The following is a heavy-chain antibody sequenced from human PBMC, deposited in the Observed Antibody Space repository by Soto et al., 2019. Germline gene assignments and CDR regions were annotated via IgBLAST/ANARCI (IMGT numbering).Heavy chain of an antibody. Sequence: QVQLVESGGGVVQPGTSLRLSCAASGFIFSSYGIHWVRQAPGKGLEWVAVISYDGNNKYYADSVKGRFTISRDNSKNTLYLQMNSLGGEDTAVYYCAKPLTSTDALAIWGQGTMVTVS. CDR2: ISYDGNNK. CDR1: GFIFSSYG. J-gene: IGHJ3*02. CDR3: AKPLTSTDALAI. V-gene: IGHV3-30*18. D-gene: IGHD4-17*01.